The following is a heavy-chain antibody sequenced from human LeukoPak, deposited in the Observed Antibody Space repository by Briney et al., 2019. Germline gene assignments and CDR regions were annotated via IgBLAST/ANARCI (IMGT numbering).Heavy chain of an antibody. V-gene: IGHV3-23*01. CDR1: GFTFSSYA. D-gene: IGHD3-10*01. CDR2: ISGSGGST. CDR3: ARDLYYYGSGSLGY. J-gene: IGHJ4*02. Sequence: GGSLRLSCAASGFTFSSYAMSWVRQAPGKGLEWVSAISGSGGSTYYADSVKGRFTISRDNSKNTLYLQMNSLRAEDTAVYYCARDLYYYGSGSLGYWGQGTLVTVSS.